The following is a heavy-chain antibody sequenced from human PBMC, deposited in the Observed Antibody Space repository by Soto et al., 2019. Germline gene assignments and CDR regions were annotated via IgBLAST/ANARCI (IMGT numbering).Heavy chain of an antibody. V-gene: IGHV3-74*01. CDR3: TRDIGGRGAY. J-gene: IGHJ4*02. CDR2: INEYGSVI. Sequence: DVQLVESGGGLVRPGGSLRLSCAASGFTFSSYWMHWVRQVPGKGLVWVSRINEYGSVINYADSVKGRFTIFRDNSNNTLYLEMNSLRAEDAAVYYCTRDIGGRGAYWGQGTLVTVSS. D-gene: IGHD3-16*01. CDR1: GFTFSSYW.